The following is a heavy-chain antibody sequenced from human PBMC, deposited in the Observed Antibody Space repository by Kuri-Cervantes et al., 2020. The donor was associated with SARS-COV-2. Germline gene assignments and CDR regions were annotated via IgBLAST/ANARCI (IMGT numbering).Heavy chain of an antibody. CDR1: GFTFSSYG. V-gene: IGHV3-23*01. Sequence: GESLKISCAASGFTFSSYGMHWVRQAPGKGLEWVSGISGSGGSSYYADPVKGRFTISRDNSKNTLFLQMNSLRVEDTAVYYCAKDLGYGGNSAGYGMDVWGQGTTVTVSS. CDR3: AKDLGYGGNSAGYGMDV. D-gene: IGHD4-23*01. CDR2: ISGSGGSS. J-gene: IGHJ6*02.